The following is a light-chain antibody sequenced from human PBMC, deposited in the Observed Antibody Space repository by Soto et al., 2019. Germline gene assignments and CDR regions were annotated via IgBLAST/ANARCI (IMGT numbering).Light chain of an antibody. V-gene: IGKV1-9*01. CDR3: QRYNNWPLT. CDR1: QGISSY. Sequence: IQLTQSPSSLSASVGDRVTITCRASQGISSYLAWYQQKPGKAPKLLIYAASTLQSGVPSRFSGSGSGTDFTLTINGLQSEDFAVYYCQRYNNWPLTFGGGTKVEIK. CDR2: AAS. J-gene: IGKJ4*01.